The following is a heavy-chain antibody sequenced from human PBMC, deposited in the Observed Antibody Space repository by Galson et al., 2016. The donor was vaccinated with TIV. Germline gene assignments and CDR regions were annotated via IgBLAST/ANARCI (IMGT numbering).Heavy chain of an antibody. CDR1: GYTFTDYY. CDR3: APSDGGSASPPFDY. D-gene: IGHD3-10*01. V-gene: IGHV1-2*02. J-gene: IGHJ4*02. CDR2: MNPNTGGT. Sequence: SVKVSCKASGYTFTDYYIHWVRQAPGQGLDWMGWMNPNTGGTLYAPKFHGRVTMTRDTSINTAYMELSRLRSDDTAVYFCAPSDGGSASPPFDYWGQGSLLTVSS.